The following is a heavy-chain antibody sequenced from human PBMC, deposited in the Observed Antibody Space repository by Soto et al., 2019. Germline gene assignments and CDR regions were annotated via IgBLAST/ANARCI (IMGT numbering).Heavy chain of an antibody. CDR2: INAGNGNT. D-gene: IGHD6-19*01. V-gene: IGHV1-3*05. Sequence: QVQLVQSGAEEKKPGASVKVSCKASGYTFTGYAMHWVRQAPGQRLEWMGWINAGNGNTKYSQKFQARVTITRDTSASKAYMGLSSLRSEDTAVYYCARAVAVPADFDYWGQGTLVTVSS. CDR3: ARAVAVPADFDY. CDR1: GYTFTGYA. J-gene: IGHJ4*02.